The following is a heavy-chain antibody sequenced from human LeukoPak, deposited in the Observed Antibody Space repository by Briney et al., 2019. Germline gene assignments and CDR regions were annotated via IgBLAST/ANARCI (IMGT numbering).Heavy chain of an antibody. CDR2: IYYSGTT. V-gene: IGHV4-59*12. CDR3: ARVKSRYFDWLLLGFDY. D-gene: IGHD3-9*01. J-gene: IGHJ4*02. Sequence: SETLSLTCAVYGGSISYYYWSWIRQSPGKGLEWIGYIYYSGTTNYNPSLKSRVTISVDTSKNQFSLKLSSVTAADTAVYYCARVKSRYFDWLLLGFDYWGQGTLVTVSS. CDR1: GGSISYYY.